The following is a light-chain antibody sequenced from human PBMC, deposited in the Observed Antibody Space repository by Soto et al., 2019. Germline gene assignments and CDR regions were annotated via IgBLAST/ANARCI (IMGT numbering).Light chain of an antibody. V-gene: IGKV3-20*01. CDR3: QQYDSSPIT. J-gene: IGKJ5*01. CDR2: GAS. CDR1: QSVSSSY. Sequence: EIVLTHSPGTLSFSPLERVYLXCRTSQSVSSSYLAWYQQKPGQAPSLLIYGASRRATGIPDRFSGSGSGTDFTLTISRLEPEDFAVYYCQQYDSSPITFGQGTRLEIK.